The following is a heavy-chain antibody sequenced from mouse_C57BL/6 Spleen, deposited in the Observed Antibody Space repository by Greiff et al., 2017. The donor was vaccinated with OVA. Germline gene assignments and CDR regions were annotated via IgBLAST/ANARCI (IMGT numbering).Heavy chain of an antibody. CDR2: ISSGGSYT. Sequence: EVQLQQSGGDLVKPGGSLKLSCAASGFTFSSYGMSWVRQTPDKRLEWVATISSGGSYTYYPDSVKGRFTISRDNAKNTLYLQMSSLKSEDTARYYCARQYYGSSYWFDYWGQGTTLTVSS. D-gene: IGHD1-1*01. J-gene: IGHJ2*01. CDR1: GFTFSSYG. V-gene: IGHV5-6*01. CDR3: ARQYYGSSYWFDY.